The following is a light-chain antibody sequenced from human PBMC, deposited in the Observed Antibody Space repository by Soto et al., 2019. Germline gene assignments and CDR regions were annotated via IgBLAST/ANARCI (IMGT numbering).Light chain of an antibody. CDR1: QSDFGPNEH. Sequence: QSVLTQPASVSGSPGQSITISCTGTQSDFGPNEHVYWYQQHPGKAPQLMIYDVSHRPSGVSNRFSGSKSGNTASLTISGLQAEDEADYYCNLYTPRKIVIVGGGTKLTVL. CDR2: DVS. CDR3: NLYTPRKIVI. V-gene: IGLV2-14*03. J-gene: IGLJ2*01.